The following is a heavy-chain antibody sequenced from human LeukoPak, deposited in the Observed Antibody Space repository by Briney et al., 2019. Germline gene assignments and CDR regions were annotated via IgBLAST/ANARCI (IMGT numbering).Heavy chain of an antibody. J-gene: IGHJ3*02. CDR2: ISSSSSYI. V-gene: IGHV3-21*01. CDR3: PRDMPSRDAFDI. Sequence: GGSLRLSCAASGFTFSSYSMNWVRQAPGKGLEWVSSISSSSSYIYYADSVKGRFTISRDNAKNSLYLQMNSLRAEDTAVYYCPRDMPSRDAFDIWGQGTMVTVSS. CDR1: GFTFSSYS. D-gene: IGHD2-2*01.